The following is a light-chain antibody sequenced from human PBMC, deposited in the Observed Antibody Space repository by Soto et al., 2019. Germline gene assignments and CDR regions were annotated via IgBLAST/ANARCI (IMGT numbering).Light chain of an antibody. CDR2: DAS. V-gene: IGKV1-5*01. CDR1: QSVSSW. J-gene: IGKJ1*01. CDR3: QQYNKYSWT. Sequence: DIQMTQSPSTLSASVGDRVTITCRASQSVSSWLAWYQQKPGKAPKLLIYDASNLESGVPSRFSGSGSGTEFTLTISSLQPDDFATYYCQQYNKYSWTFGQGTQVEVK.